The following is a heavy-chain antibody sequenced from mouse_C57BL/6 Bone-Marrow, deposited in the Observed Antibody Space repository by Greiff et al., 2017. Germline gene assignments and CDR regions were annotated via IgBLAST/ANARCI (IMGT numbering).Heavy chain of an antibody. J-gene: IGHJ2*01. CDR2: IDPSDSYT. CDR1: GYTFTSYW. Sequence: QVQLQQPGAELVKPGASVKLSCKASGYTFTSYWMQWVKQRPGQGLEWIGEIDPSDSYTNYNQKFKGKATLTVDTSSSTAYMQLSSLTSEDSAVYYCARRGGTTVEGDYWGQGTTLTVSS. D-gene: IGHD1-1*01. V-gene: IGHV1-50*01. CDR3: ARRGGTTVEGDY.